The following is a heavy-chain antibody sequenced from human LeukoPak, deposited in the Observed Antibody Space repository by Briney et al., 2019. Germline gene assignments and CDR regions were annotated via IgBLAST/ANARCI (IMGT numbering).Heavy chain of an antibody. CDR1: GFTFSSYS. J-gene: IGHJ4*02. Sequence: GGSLRLSCAASGFTFSSYSMNWVRQAPGKGLEWVSSISSSSSYIYYANSVKGRFTISRDNAKNSLYLQMNSLRAEDTAVYYCARERSSTMVRGVIIPFDYWGQGTLVTVSS. CDR3: ARERSSTMVRGVIIPFDY. CDR2: ISSSSSYI. D-gene: IGHD3-10*01. V-gene: IGHV3-21*01.